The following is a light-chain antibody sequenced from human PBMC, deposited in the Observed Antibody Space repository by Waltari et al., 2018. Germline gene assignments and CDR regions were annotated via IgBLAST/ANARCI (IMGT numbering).Light chain of an antibody. Sequence: QSALTQPASLAGSPGQSITIPVSGIVIAAGDSDYVSWHQHHPDKAPQLIIYDVTNRPSGVSDRFSASKSANTASLTISRLQPEDEADYFCSSQTLDGLILFGGGTRLTVL. CDR2: DVT. CDR3: SSQTLDGLIL. V-gene: IGLV2-14*03. CDR1: VIAAGDSDY. J-gene: IGLJ2*01.